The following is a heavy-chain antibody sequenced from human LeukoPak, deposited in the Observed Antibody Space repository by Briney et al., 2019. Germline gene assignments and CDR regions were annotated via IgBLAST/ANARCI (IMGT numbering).Heavy chain of an antibody. J-gene: IGHJ4*02. CDR2: IRYDGNNK. V-gene: IGHV3-30*02. CDR1: AFTFSNAL. Sequence: GGSLRLSCAASAFTFSNALMSWVRQAPGKGLNWVAFIRYDGNNKYYADSVKGRFTISRDNAKNSLCLQMNSLRAEDTAVYYCASTYSYGFDYWGQGTLVTVSS. D-gene: IGHD5-18*01. CDR3: ASTYSYGFDY.